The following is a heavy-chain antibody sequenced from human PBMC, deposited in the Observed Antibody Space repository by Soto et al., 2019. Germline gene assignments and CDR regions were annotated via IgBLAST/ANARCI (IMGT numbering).Heavy chain of an antibody. Sequence: QVQLVQSGAEVKKPGASVKISCKASGYTFTGYGFSWVRQAPGQGPEWMGWISAYNGNTKYAQKLQGRVTMTTDTSTSTTYMELRSLRSDDTAVYYCARDHMATINACDICGQGTMVTVSS. CDR3: ARDHMATINACDI. V-gene: IGHV1-18*01. CDR1: GYTFTGYG. J-gene: IGHJ3*02. CDR2: ISAYNGNT. D-gene: IGHD5-12*01.